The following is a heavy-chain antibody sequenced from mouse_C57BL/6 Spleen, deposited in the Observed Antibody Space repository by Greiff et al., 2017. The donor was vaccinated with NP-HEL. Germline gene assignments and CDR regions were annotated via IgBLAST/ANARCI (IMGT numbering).Heavy chain of an antibody. CDR1: GYTFTDYY. D-gene: IGHD1-1*01. CDR3: AQITTVVAPY. J-gene: IGHJ2*01. Sequence: EVQLQQSGPELVKPGASVKISCKASGYTFTDYYMNWVKQSHGKSLEWIGDINPNNGGTSYNQKFKGKATLTVDKSSSTAYMELRSLTSEDSAVYYCAQITTVVAPYWGQGTTLTVSS. V-gene: IGHV1-26*01. CDR2: INPNNGGT.